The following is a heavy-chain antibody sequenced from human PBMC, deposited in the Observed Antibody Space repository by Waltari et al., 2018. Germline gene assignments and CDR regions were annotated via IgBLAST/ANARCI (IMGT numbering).Heavy chain of an antibody. CDR2: ISWHSVNI. CDR1: GFPFGNSL. CDR3: ATDFCTGAGCQHSYFYGMDV. V-gene: IGHV3-9*01. J-gene: IGHJ6*02. Sequence: EIQLVESGGGLVQPGGSLRLSWSDSGFPFGNSLLHWVRQAPGKGLEWVSGISWHSVNIGYADSVKGRFTISRDNAKDSLYLQMNSLTVEDTALYYCATDFCTGAGCQHSYFYGMDVWGQGTTVTVSS. D-gene: IGHD2-8*02.